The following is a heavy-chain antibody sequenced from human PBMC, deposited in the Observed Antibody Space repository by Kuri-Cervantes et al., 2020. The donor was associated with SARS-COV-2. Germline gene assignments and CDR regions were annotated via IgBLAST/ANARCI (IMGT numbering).Heavy chain of an antibody. J-gene: IGHJ4*02. Sequence: GGSLRLSCAASGFTFSNYAMNWVRQAPGKGLEWVANIKQDGSEKYYVDSVKGRFTIARDNAKSSLYLQMNSLRAEDTAVYYCARDNYQTGPLESWGQGALVTVSS. CDR2: IKQDGSEK. D-gene: IGHD3-9*01. CDR1: GFTFSNYA. V-gene: IGHV3-7*01. CDR3: ARDNYQTGPLES.